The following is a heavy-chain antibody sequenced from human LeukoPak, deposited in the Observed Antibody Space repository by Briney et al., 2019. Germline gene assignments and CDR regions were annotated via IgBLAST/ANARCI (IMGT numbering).Heavy chain of an antibody. CDR2: IIPIFGTA. Sequence: SVKVSCKASGGTFSSYAISWVRQAPGQGLEWMGGIIPIFGTANYAQKFQGRVTITADKSTSTAYMELSSLRSEDTAVYYCARGGDDYYYYYMDVWGKGTTVTVSS. D-gene: IGHD3-16*01. CDR3: ARGGDDYYYYYMDV. V-gene: IGHV1-69*06. CDR1: GGTFSSYA. J-gene: IGHJ6*03.